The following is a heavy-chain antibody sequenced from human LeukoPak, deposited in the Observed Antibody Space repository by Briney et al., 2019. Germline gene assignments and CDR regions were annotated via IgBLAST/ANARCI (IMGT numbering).Heavy chain of an antibody. Sequence: GASVNVSCKASGYTFTSYYMHWVRQAPGQGHEWMGIINPSGGSTSYAQKFQGRVTMTRDTSTSTVYMELSSLRSEDTAVYYCARDHTKGPMADVWGKGTTVTVSS. CDR2: INPSGGST. D-gene: IGHD3-10*01. J-gene: IGHJ6*04. V-gene: IGHV1-46*03. CDR1: GYTFTSYY. CDR3: ARDHTKGPMADV.